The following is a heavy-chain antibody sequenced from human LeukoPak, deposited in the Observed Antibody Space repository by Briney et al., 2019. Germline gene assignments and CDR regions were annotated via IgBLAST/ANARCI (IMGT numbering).Heavy chain of an antibody. D-gene: IGHD6-13*01. CDR3: ARARSAAGNFDY. CDR2: IYYSGST. CDR1: GGSISSGGYY. V-gene: IGHV4-31*03. J-gene: IGHJ4*02. Sequence: PSETLSLTCTVSGGSISSGGYYWSWIRQHPGRGLEWIGYIYYSGSTYYNPSLKSRVTISADTSKNQFSLTLSSVTAADTAVYYCARARSAAGNFDYWGQGTLVTVSS.